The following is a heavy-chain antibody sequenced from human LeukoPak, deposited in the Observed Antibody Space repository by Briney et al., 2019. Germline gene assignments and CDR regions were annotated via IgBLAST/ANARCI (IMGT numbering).Heavy chain of an antibody. J-gene: IGHJ3*02. D-gene: IGHD5-24*01. V-gene: IGHV1-18*01. CDR3: ARDVPATRWLQLVEAFGI. CDR2: ISAYNGNT. Sequence: ASVKVSCKASGYTFTSYGISWVRQAPGQGLEWMGWISAYNGNTNYAQKLQGRVTMTTDTSTSTAYMELRSLRSDDTAVYYCARDVPATRWLQLVEAFGIWGQGTMVTVSS. CDR1: GYTFTSYG.